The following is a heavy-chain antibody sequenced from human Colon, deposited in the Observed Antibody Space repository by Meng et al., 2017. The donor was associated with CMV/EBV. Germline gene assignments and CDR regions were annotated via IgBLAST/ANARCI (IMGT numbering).Heavy chain of an antibody. CDR2: ISPTGSDT. CDR1: GFNFSDYY. D-gene: IGHD3-16*01. CDR3: VKGHTMINP. Sequence: QGQLVQSGGGFVEPGGSLRLSCAASGFNFSDYYMTWIREAPGKGLEWVSYISPTGSDTNYADSVRGRFTISRDNAKNSLFLQMSSLTAEDTAVYYCVKGHTMINPWGQGTLVTVSS. J-gene: IGHJ5*02. V-gene: IGHV3-11*05.